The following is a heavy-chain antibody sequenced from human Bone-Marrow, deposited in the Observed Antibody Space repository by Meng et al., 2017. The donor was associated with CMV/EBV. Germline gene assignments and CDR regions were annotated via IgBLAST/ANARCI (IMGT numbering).Heavy chain of an antibody. CDR1: GFTFVTYT. J-gene: IGHJ5*02. CDR2: ISYDGSKK. D-gene: IGHD2-15*01. CDR3: ARDRAIVVVVAATRGLDP. Sequence: GASLKISCAASGFTFVTYTMHWVRQAPGNVLEWVALISYDGSKKYYADSVKGRFTISRDNSKSTLYLQMNSLRAEDTAVYYCARDRAIVVVVAATRGLDPWGQGTLVTVSS. V-gene: IGHV3-30-3*01.